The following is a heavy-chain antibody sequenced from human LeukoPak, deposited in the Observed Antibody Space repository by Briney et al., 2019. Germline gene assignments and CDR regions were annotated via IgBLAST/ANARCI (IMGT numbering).Heavy chain of an antibody. V-gene: IGHV4-59*12. CDR3: ARFRGKAAGSLWFDP. D-gene: IGHD6-13*01. Sequence: PSETLSLTCTVSGGSISSYYWSWIRQPPGKGLEWIGYIYYSGSTNYNPSLKSRVTISVDTSKNQFSLKLSSVTAADTAVYYCARFRGKAAGSLWFDPWGQGTLVTVSS. CDR1: GGSISSYY. J-gene: IGHJ5*02. CDR2: IYYSGST.